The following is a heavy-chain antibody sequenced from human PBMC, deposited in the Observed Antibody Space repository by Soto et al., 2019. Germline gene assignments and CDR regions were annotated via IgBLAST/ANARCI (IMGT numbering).Heavy chain of an antibody. Sequence: ETLSLTCTVSGGSISSYYWSWIRQPPGKGLEWIGYIYYSGSTNYNPSLKSRVTISVDTSKNQFSLKLSSVTAADTAVYYCARDLGYSGSYYYGMDVWGQGTTVTVSS. J-gene: IGHJ6*02. V-gene: IGHV4-59*01. CDR2: IYYSGST. D-gene: IGHD1-26*01. CDR3: ARDLGYSGSYYYGMDV. CDR1: GGSISSYY.